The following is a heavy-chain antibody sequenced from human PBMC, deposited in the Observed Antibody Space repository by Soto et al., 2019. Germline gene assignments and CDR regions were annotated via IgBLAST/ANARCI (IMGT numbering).Heavy chain of an antibody. J-gene: IGHJ5*02. V-gene: IGHV3-23*01. CDR1: GFTFSSYA. CDR2: ISGSGGST. Sequence: GGSLRLSCAASGFTFSSYAMSWVRQAPGKGLEWVSAISGSGGSTYYADSVKGRFTISRDNSKNTLYLQMNSLRAEDTAVYYCAKDGTYCSSTSCYTGFDPWGQGTLVTVSS. D-gene: IGHD2-2*02. CDR3: AKDGTYCSSTSCYTGFDP.